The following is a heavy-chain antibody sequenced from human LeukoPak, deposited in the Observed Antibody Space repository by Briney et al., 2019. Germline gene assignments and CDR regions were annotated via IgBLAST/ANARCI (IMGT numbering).Heavy chain of an antibody. CDR3: ARANGYCSSTSCYPEFDY. Sequence: SETLSLTCTVSGGSISSYYWSWIRQPPGKGLEWIWYIYYSGSTTYNPSPKSRLIISVDTSKNQFPLKLSSVTAADTAVYYCARANGYCSSTSCYPEFDYWGQGTLVTVSS. D-gene: IGHD2-2*03. CDR1: GGSISSYY. J-gene: IGHJ4*01. CDR2: IYYSGST. V-gene: IGHV4-59*01.